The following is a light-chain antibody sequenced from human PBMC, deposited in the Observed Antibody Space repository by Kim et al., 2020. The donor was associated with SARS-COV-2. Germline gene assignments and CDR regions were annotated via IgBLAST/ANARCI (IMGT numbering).Light chain of an antibody. CDR1: SSNIGRNY. Sequence: QSVLTQPPSVSAAPGQTITISCPGGSSNIGRNYVSWYQQIPGTVPKLLIFDNTNRPSGIPDRFSGSKSGTSATLDIAGLQTGDEADYYCETWDSTLQAGVFGGGTQLTVL. CDR2: DNT. J-gene: IGLJ3*02. CDR3: ETWDSTLQAGV. V-gene: IGLV1-51*01.